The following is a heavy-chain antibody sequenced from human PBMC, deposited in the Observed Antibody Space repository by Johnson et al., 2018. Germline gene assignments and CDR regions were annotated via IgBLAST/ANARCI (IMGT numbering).Heavy chain of an antibody. Sequence: QVQLVQSGAEVKKPGSSVKVSCKASGGTFRSYTISWVRQAPGQGLEWMGRIIPILGIANYAQKFQGRVTITADKSTSSAYMERSSLRPWDTAVDYCARGHSSGLAEYFQHWCQGTLVTVSA. J-gene: IGHJ1*01. CDR2: IIPILGIA. D-gene: IGHD6-19*01. CDR3: ARGHSSGLAEYFQH. V-gene: IGHV1-69*02. CDR1: GGTFRSYT.